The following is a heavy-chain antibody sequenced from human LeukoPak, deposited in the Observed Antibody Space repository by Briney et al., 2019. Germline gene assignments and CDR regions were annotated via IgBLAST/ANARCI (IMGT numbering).Heavy chain of an antibody. CDR3: ARGNSYGPIYYYYGMDV. D-gene: IGHD5-18*01. V-gene: IGHV3-74*01. CDR2: INSDGSST. CDR1: GFTFSSYW. Sequence: GGSLRLSCAASGFTFSSYWMHWVRHAPGKGLVWVSRINSDGSSTSYADSVKGRFTISRDNAKNTLYLQMNSLRAEDTTVYYCARGNSYGPIYYYYGMDVWGQGTTVTVSS. J-gene: IGHJ6*02.